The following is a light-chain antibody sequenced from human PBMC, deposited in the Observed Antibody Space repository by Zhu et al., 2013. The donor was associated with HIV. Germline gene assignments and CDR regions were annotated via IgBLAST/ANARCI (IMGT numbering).Light chain of an antibody. CDR2: TAS. CDR1: QGISSY. CDR3: QQSYNMPLT. J-gene: IGKJ4*01. Sequence: DIQLTQSPSFLSASVGDRVTITCWASQGISSYLAWYQQEPGKAPKLLIYTASTLQSGVPSRFSGSRSGTDFTLTISSLQPEDSATYYCQQSYNMPLTFGGGTRVEIK. V-gene: IGKV1-9*01.